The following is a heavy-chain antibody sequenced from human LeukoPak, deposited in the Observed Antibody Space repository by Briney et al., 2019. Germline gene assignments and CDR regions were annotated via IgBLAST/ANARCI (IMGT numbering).Heavy chain of an antibody. CDR3: ARHEVTMVRGAQDWFDP. V-gene: IGHV4-59*08. CDR1: GGSISSYY. J-gene: IGHJ5*02. Sequence: SETLSLTCTVSGGSISSYYWSWIRQPPGKGLEWIGYIYYSGSTSYNPSLKSRVTISVDTSKNQFSLKLSSVTAADTAVYYCARHEVTMVRGAQDWFDPWGQGTLVTVSS. CDR2: IYYSGST. D-gene: IGHD3-10*01.